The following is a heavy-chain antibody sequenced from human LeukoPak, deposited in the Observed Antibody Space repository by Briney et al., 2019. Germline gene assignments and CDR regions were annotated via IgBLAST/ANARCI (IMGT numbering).Heavy chain of an antibody. CDR3: ARVEKYQVYQLLPYQLFDF. CDR2: INHSGDT. J-gene: IGHJ4*02. Sequence: SETLSLTCAVYGGSFSGYYWNWIRQPPGKGLEWIGEINHSGDTNYSPSLKSRVTISVDTSKSQFPLKLNSVTAADTAVYYCARVEKYQVYQLLPYQLFDFWGQGTLITVSS. V-gene: IGHV4-34*01. CDR1: GGSFSGYY. D-gene: IGHD2-2*02.